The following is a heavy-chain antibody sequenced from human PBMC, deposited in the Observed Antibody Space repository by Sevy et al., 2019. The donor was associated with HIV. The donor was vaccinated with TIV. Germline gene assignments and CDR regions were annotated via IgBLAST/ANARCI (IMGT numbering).Heavy chain of an antibody. CDR3: AREPSLYCSGGSCKTHRPHPFDY. V-gene: IGHV3-30-3*01. CDR1: GFTFSSYA. CDR2: ISYDGSNK. Sequence: GGSLRLSCAASGFTFSSYAMHWVRQAPGKGLEWVAVISYDGSNKYYADSVKGRFTISRDNSKNTLYLQMNSLRAEDTAVYYCAREPSLYCSGGSCKTHRPHPFDYWGQGTLVTVSS. J-gene: IGHJ4*02. D-gene: IGHD2-15*01.